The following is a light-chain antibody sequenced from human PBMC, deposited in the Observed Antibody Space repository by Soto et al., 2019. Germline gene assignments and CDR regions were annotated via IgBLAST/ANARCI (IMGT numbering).Light chain of an antibody. CDR3: QAWDATTAA. Sequence: SYELTQPPSVSVSPGQTASIPCSGDKLGDKYASWYQQKPGQSPVMVIYLDTKRPSGIPERFSGSKSGNTATLTISGTQAVDEADYYCQAWDATTAAFGGGTKVTVL. V-gene: IGLV3-1*01. J-gene: IGLJ2*01. CDR1: KLGDKY. CDR2: LDT.